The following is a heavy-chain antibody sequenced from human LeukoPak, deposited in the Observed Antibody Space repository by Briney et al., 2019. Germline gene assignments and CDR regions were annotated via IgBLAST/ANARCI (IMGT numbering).Heavy chain of an antibody. CDR2: IIPIFGTA. Sequence: SVKVSCKASGGTFSSYAISWVRQAPGQGREWMGGIIPIFGTANYAQKFQGRVTITADESMSTAYMELSSLRSEDTAVYYCAILSITMVRGALPHDYWGQGTLVTVSS. CDR3: AILSITMVRGALPHDY. V-gene: IGHV1-69*13. CDR1: GGTFSSYA. D-gene: IGHD3-10*01. J-gene: IGHJ4*02.